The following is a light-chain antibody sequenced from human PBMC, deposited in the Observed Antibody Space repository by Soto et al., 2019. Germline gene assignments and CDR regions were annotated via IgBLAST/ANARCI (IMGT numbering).Light chain of an antibody. CDR3: LQDYSYPRT. J-gene: IGKJ1*01. CDR2: DTS. CDR1: QGINSD. Sequence: SQMTQSPSTLSASVGDRVTITCRASQGINSDLGWYQQRPGKAPQLLIYDTSNLQTGVPSRFSGSGSGTDFTLTISSLQPEDFATYYCLQDYSYPRTFGQGTKV. V-gene: IGKV1-6*01.